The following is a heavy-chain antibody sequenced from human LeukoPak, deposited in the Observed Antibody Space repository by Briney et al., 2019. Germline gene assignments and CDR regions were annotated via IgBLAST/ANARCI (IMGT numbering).Heavy chain of an antibody. Sequence: SETLSLTCAVYGGSFSGYYWSWIRQPPGKGLEWIGEINHSGSTNYNPSLKSRVTISVDTSKNQFSLKLSSVTAADTAVYYCARRSYYGSGSYYNYGYWGQGTLVTVSS. CDR3: ARRSYYGSGSYYNYGY. CDR2: INHSGST. CDR1: GGSFSGYY. V-gene: IGHV4-34*01. D-gene: IGHD3-10*01. J-gene: IGHJ4*02.